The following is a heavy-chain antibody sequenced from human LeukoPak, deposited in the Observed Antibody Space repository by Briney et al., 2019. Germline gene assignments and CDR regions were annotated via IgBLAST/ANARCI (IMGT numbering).Heavy chain of an antibody. Sequence: GRSLRLSCAASGFTFSSYSMHWVRHAPGKRLEWVAVISYDGSNKYNGDSVKGRFTISRDNSKNTLYLQMNSLRAEDTAVYYCAKDQWSIPKYYDFWSGYHDYFGMDVWGQGTTVTVSS. CDR3: AKDQWSIPKYYDFWSGYHDYFGMDV. D-gene: IGHD3-3*01. V-gene: IGHV3-30*18. CDR2: ISYDGSNK. CDR1: GFTFSSYS. J-gene: IGHJ6*02.